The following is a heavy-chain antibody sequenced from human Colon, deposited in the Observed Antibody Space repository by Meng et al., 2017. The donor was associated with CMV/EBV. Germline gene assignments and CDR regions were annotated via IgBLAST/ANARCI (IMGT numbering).Heavy chain of an antibody. Sequence: ASVKVSCKASGYTFTGYYMHWVRQAPGQGLEWMGWINPNSGGTNYAQKFQGRVTMTRDMSISTAYMELSRLRSDDTAVYYCARGAAAADELDYWGQGTLVTVSS. V-gene: IGHV1-2*02. J-gene: IGHJ4*02. CDR1: GYTFTGYY. CDR3: ARGAAAADELDY. CDR2: INPNSGGT. D-gene: IGHD6-13*01.